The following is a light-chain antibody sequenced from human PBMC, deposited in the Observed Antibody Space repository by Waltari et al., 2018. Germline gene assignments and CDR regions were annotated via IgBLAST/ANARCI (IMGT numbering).Light chain of an antibody. J-gene: IGKJ5*01. CDR2: WAS. V-gene: IGKV4-1*01. Sequence: DIVMTQSPNSLVVSLGERATLNFRYSQSVFSSTNSKDYLAWYQHKSGQSPKLLIYWASTRESGVPDRFSGSGSGSDFTLTINDVQAEDVAVYYCQKYFHFPPVTFGQGTRLEIK. CDR3: QKYFHFPPVT. CDR1: QSVFSSTNSKDY.